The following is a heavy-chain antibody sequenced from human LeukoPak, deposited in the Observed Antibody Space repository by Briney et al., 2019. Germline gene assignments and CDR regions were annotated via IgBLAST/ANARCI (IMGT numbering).Heavy chain of an antibody. Sequence: PGGSLRLSCAASGFTFSSYGMHWVRQAPGKGLEWAAVISYDGSNKYYADSVKGRFTISRDNSKNTLYLQMNSLRAEDTAVYYCAKDQGYNAYWGQGTLVTVSS. CDR3: AKDQGYNAY. V-gene: IGHV3-30*18. D-gene: IGHD5-24*01. CDR2: ISYDGSNK. J-gene: IGHJ4*02. CDR1: GFTFSSYG.